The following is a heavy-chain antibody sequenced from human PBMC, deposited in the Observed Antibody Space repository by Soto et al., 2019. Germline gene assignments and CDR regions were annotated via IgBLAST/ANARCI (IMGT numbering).Heavy chain of an antibody. CDR2: IIPIFGTA. V-gene: IGHV1-69*06. Sequence: EASVKGSWKASGGTFSSYAISWVRQAPGQGLEWMGGIIPIFGTANYAQKFQGGVTITADKSTSTAYMELSSLRSEDTAVYYCARVADSVVVPAAGDYGLDVCSQWTTVTVS. CDR3: ARVADSVVVPAAGDYGLDV. D-gene: IGHD2-2*01. J-gene: IGHJ6*02. CDR1: GGTFSSYA.